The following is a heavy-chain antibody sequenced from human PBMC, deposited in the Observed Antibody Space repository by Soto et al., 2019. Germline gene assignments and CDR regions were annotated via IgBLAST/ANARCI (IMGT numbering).Heavy chain of an antibody. J-gene: IGHJ5*02. D-gene: IGHD3-10*01. CDR1: GGSISSGDYY. CDR3: ARENGSGSYYVNWFDP. Sequence: SETLSLTCTVSGGSISSGDYYWSWIRQPPGKGLEWIGYIYYSGSTYYNPSLKSRVTISVDTSKNQFSLKLSSVTAADTAVYYCARENGSGSYYVNWFDPWGQGTLVTVSS. V-gene: IGHV4-30-4*01. CDR2: IYYSGST.